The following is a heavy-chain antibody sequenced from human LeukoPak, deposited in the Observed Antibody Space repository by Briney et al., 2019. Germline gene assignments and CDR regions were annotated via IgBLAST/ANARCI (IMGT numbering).Heavy chain of an antibody. CDR1: GFTFSSYE. J-gene: IGHJ5*02. D-gene: IGHD3-10*01. Sequence: GGSLRLSCAASGFTFSSYEMNWVRQAPGKGLEWVSYISSSGSTIYYADSAKGRFTISRDNAKNSLYLQMNSLRAEDTAVYYCARDLVVRGRWSWFDPRGQGTLVTVSS. CDR3: ARDLVVRGRWSWFDP. CDR2: ISSSGSTI. V-gene: IGHV3-48*03.